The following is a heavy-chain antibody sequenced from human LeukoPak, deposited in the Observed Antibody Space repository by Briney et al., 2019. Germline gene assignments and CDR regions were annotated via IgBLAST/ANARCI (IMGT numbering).Heavy chain of an antibody. D-gene: IGHD3-22*01. Sequence: ASVKVSCKASGYTFTSYGISWVRQAPGQGLEWMGWISAYNGNTNYAQKLQGRVTMTTDTSTSTAYMELRSLRSDDTAVYYCARDVRAHYYDSSGPFDYWGQGTLVTVSS. J-gene: IGHJ4*01. CDR2: ISAYNGNT. CDR3: ARDVRAHYYDSSGPFDY. CDR1: GYTFTSYG. V-gene: IGHV1-18*01.